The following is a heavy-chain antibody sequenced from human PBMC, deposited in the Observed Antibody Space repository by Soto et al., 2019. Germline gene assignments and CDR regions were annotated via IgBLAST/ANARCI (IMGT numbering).Heavy chain of an antibody. CDR3: ARQGAKYYYDRSAYYES. V-gene: IGHV5-51*01. J-gene: IGHJ1*01. CDR1: GYTFSNYW. Sequence: GESLKISCRGSGYTFSNYWIAWVRQMPGKGMEWMGIIYPGDSDTRYSPSFQGQVTMSADKYINTAYLEWSSLKASDTGTYYCARQGAKYYYDRSAYYESWGQGTPVTVSS. CDR2: IYPGDSDT. D-gene: IGHD3-22*01.